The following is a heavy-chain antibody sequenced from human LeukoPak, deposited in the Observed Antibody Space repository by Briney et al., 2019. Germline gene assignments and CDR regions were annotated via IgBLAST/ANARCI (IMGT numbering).Heavy chain of an antibody. Sequence: PSETLSLTSTVSGGSISSYYWSWIRQPAGKGLEWIGRIYTSGSTNYNPSLKSRVTISVDTSKNQFSLKLSSVTAADTAVYYCARTGDYAYWYFDLWGRGSMVTVCS. V-gene: IGHV4-4*07. D-gene: IGHD4-17*01. CDR1: GGSISSYY. CDR2: IYTSGST. J-gene: IGHJ2*01. CDR3: ARTGDYAYWYFDL.